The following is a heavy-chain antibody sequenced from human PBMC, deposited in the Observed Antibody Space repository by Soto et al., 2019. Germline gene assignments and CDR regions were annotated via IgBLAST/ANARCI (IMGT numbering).Heavy chain of an antibody. CDR1: GGSISTYY. V-gene: IGHV4-4*07. J-gene: IGHJ4*02. CDR3: ARGPGGFGELSLDY. Sequence: SETLSLTCSVSGGSISTYYWSWIRQPAGKGLDWIGRIYSGGSTNFNPSLRSRVTVSVDMSKNQFSLKLTSVTAADTAVYYCARGPGGFGELSLDYWGQGTLVTVSS. CDR2: IYSGGST. D-gene: IGHD3-10*01.